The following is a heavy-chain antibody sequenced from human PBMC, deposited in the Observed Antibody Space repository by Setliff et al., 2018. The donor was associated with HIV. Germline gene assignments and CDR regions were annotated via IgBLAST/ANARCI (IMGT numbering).Heavy chain of an antibody. J-gene: IGHJ4*02. CDR3: SRGPTIRGSFTGVVYTAPLPSFDT. V-gene: IGHV4-34*01. CDR1: GGSFSGFS. D-gene: IGHD3-3*01. CDR2: INNYGVT. Sequence: PSETLSLTCAVYGGSFSGFSWNWIRQPPGKGLEWIGDINNYGVTLYTSSLAGRVTISVDTSKNQFSLTLKSLTVADTALYFCSRGPTIRGSFTGVVYTAPLPSFDTWSQGSLGTVSS.